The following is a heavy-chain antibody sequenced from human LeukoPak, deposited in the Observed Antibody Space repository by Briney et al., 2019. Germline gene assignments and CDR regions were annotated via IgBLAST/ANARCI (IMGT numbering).Heavy chain of an antibody. D-gene: IGHD3-16*02. CDR3: ARDGDYDYVWGSYRPDARRPGFDP. V-gene: IGHV1-46*01. Sequence: ASVKVSCKASGYTFTSYYMHWVRQAPGQGLEWMGIINPSGGSTSYAQKFQGRVTMTRGMSTSTVYMELSSLRSEDTAVYYCARDGDYDYVWGSYRPDARRPGFDPWGQGTLVTVSS. CDR1: GYTFTSYY. J-gene: IGHJ5*02. CDR2: INPSGGST.